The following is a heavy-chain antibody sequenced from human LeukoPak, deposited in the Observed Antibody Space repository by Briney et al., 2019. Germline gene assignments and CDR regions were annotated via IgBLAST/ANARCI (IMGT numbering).Heavy chain of an antibody. CDR2: TYYRSKWYN. J-gene: IGHJ4*02. D-gene: IGHD6-19*01. CDR1: GDSVSSKNGA. V-gene: IGHV6-1*01. Sequence: SQTLSLTCVVSGDSVSSKNGAWNWIRQSPSRGLEWLGRTYYRSKWYNDYAESMEGRMTISQDTSKNQYSLHLNSVTPDDTAVYCCARDFGTTGWHTFDYWGQGTLVTVYS. CDR3: ARDFGTTGWHTFDY.